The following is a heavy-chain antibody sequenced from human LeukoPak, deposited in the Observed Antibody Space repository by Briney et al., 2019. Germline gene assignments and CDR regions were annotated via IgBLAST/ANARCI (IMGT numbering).Heavy chain of an antibody. Sequence: GGSLRLSCAASGFTFSSYEMNWVRQAPGKGLEWVSYISSSGSTIYYADSVKGRFTISRDNAKNSLYLQMNSLRAEDTAAYYCARADDYYYYGMDVWGQGTTVTVSS. CDR2: ISSSGSTI. CDR3: ARADDYYYYGMDV. J-gene: IGHJ6*02. V-gene: IGHV3-48*03. CDR1: GFTFSSYE.